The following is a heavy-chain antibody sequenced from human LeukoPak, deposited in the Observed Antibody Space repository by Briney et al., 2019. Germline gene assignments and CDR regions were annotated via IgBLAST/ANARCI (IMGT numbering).Heavy chain of an antibody. V-gene: IGHV1-69*13. Sequence: SVKVSCKASGGTFSSYAINWVRQAPGQGLEWMGGIIRISATANYAQKFQGRVTITADESTSTAYMELSSLRSEDTAVYYCAKKRDSSGYYYFDYWGQGTLVTVSS. D-gene: IGHD3-22*01. J-gene: IGHJ4*02. CDR1: GGTFSSYA. CDR3: AKKRDSSGYYYFDY. CDR2: IIRISATA.